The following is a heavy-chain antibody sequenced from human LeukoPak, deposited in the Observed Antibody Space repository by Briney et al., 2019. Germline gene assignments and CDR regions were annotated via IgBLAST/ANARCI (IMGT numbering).Heavy chain of an antibody. Sequence: SQTLSVTCDISGESVSSKNGAWNWIRQSPSRGLEWLGRTYYRSKWYTDYAVSMNGRITISPDTSKNQFSLQLNSVTPDDTAVYYCARDVGTSGWHIFDYWGQGTLVTVSS. J-gene: IGHJ4*02. CDR2: TYYRSKWYT. D-gene: IGHD6-19*01. V-gene: IGHV6-1*01. CDR3: ARDVGTSGWHIFDY. CDR1: GESVSSKNGA.